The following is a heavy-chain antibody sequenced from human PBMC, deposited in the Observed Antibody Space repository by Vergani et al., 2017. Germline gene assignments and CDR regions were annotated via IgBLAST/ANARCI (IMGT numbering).Heavy chain of an antibody. CDR3: AHSSVVRGAHPIDYYYCMDV. D-gene: IGHD3-10*01. Sequence: QITLKESGPTLVKPTQTLTLTCTFSGFSLSTSGVGVGWIRQPPGTALEWLALIYWNDDKRYSPSLKSRPTITKDTSKSQVVLTKTNMDPVDTATYYCAHSSVVRGAHPIDYYYCMDVWGKGTTVTVSS. J-gene: IGHJ6*03. CDR2: IYWNDDK. CDR1: GFSLSTSGVG. V-gene: IGHV2-5*01.